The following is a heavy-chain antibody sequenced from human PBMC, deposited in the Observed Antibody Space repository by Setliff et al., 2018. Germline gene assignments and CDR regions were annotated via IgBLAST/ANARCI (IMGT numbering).Heavy chain of an antibody. Sequence: KSSETLSLTCIVSGASISSDGYYWSWIRQHPGKGLEWIGYIYYNGNTYYNPSLKSRVTISLDTSKNQFSLELSSVTAADTAVYYCTRSRTIAVKGGVFAVWGRGTLVTVSS. CDR3: TRSRTIAVKGGVFAV. V-gene: IGHV4-31*03. CDR2: IYYNGNT. CDR1: GASISSDGYY. D-gene: IGHD6-19*01. J-gene: IGHJ2*01.